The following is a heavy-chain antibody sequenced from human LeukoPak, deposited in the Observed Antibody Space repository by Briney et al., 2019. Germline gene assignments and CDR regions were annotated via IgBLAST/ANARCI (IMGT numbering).Heavy chain of an antibody. CDR3: VRDLWDLDARVFDQ. J-gene: IGHJ4*02. D-gene: IGHD1-26*01. CDR1: GFSFSSYW. V-gene: IGHV3-7*01. Sequence: VSLTLSCAASGFSFSSYWRRWVRQAPGQGLEWVANIQQVGSEKYYVDSVKGRFTISRDNAKRSLYLQMSSLRAEDTAVYYCVRDLWDLDARVFDQWGQGTLVTVSS. CDR2: IQQVGSEK.